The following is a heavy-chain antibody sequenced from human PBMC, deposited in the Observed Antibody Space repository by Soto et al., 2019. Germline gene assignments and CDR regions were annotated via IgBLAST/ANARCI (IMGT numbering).Heavy chain of an antibody. V-gene: IGHV3-30-3*01. CDR2: ISYDGSNK. J-gene: IGHJ6*02. D-gene: IGHD3-10*01. CDR1: GFTFSSYA. CDR3: ARTLYGSGSRGALLDYGMDV. Sequence: QVQLVESGGGVVQPGRSLRLSCAASGFTFSSYAMHWVRQAPGKGLEWVAVISYDGSNKYYADSVKGRFTISRDNSKNTLYLQMNSLRAEDTAVYYCARTLYGSGSRGALLDYGMDVWGQGTTVTVSS.